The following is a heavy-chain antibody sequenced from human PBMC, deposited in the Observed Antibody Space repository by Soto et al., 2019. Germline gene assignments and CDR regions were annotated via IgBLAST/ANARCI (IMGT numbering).Heavy chain of an antibody. CDR2: IYSGGYT. Sequence: EVQLVESGGGLIQPGGSLRLSCAVSGFTVSNNYMSWVRQAPGKGLEGVSVIYSGGYTAYGDSVKGRFTISRDNSNNTQVLQRNGRGPADAAGSYCGSRPGGGGYWGQGTLVTVSS. D-gene: IGHD3-10*01. CDR3: GSRPGGGGY. V-gene: IGHV3-53*01. CDR1: GFTVSNNY. J-gene: IGHJ4*02.